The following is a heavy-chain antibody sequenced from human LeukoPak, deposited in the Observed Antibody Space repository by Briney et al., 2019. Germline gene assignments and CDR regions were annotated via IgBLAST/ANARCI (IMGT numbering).Heavy chain of an antibody. CDR1: GGSFRGYY. Sequence: SSETLSLTCAVYGGSFRGYYWSWIRQPPGKGLEWIGEINHSGSTNYNPSLKSRVTISLDTSKNQISLKLSSVTAADTAVYYCARLAVPAPNTYYMDVWGKGTTVTISS. V-gene: IGHV4-34*01. CDR3: ARLAVPAPNTYYMDV. J-gene: IGHJ6*03. D-gene: IGHD2-8*01. CDR2: INHSGST.